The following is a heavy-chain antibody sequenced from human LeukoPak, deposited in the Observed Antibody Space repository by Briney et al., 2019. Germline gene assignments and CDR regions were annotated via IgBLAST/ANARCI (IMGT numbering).Heavy chain of an antibody. J-gene: IGHJ5*02. V-gene: IGHV4-34*01. CDR3: ARGTIVVVPAATYYDFWSGYSWFDP. D-gene: IGHD3-3*01. CDR1: GGSFSGYY. Sequence: PSETLSLTCAVYGGSFSGYYWSWIRQPPGKGLEWIGGINHSGSTNYNPSLKSRVTISVDTSKNQFSLKLSSVTAADTAVYYCARGTIVVVPAATYYDFWSGYSWFDPWGQGTLVTVSS. CDR2: INHSGST.